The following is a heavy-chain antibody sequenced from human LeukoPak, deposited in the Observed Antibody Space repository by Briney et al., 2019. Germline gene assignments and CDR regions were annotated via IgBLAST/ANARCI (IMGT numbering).Heavy chain of an antibody. CDR1: GYSFTSYW. Sequence: GESLKISCKGSGYSFTSYWISWVRQMPGKGLEWMGIIYPGDSDTRYSPSFQGQVTISADKSISTAYLQWSSLKASDTAMYYCARSYYDSSGRFYFDYWGQGTLVTVSS. J-gene: IGHJ4*02. V-gene: IGHV5-51*01. CDR2: IYPGDSDT. D-gene: IGHD3-22*01. CDR3: ARSYYDSSGRFYFDY.